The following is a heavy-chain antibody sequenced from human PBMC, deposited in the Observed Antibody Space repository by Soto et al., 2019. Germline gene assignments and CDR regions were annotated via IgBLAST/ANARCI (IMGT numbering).Heavy chain of an antibody. V-gene: IGHV3-23*01. CDR3: AKGRSYYYYYGVDV. CDR1: GFTFSTYA. Sequence: PGGPLRLSCAASGFTFSTYAMSWVRQAPGKGLEWVSAIGRNGGSTYYAGSVKGRFTISRDNSKSTLYLQMNSLRAEDTALYYCAKGRSYYYYYGVDVWGQGTTVTVSS. J-gene: IGHJ6*02. CDR2: IGRNGGST.